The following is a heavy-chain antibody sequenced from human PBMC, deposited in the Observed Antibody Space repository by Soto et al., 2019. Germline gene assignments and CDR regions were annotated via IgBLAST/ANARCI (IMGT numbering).Heavy chain of an antibody. CDR3: ARRPIRDFKDAFEI. D-gene: IGHD3-3*02. Sequence: GESLKISCKGSGYSFSTYWIGWVRQMPGKGLECMGLIYAGDSNTRYSPSFQGQVTISVDKSISTAYLQWSSLKASDTAMYYCARRPIRDFKDAFEIWGQGTMVTVSS. CDR2: IYAGDSNT. J-gene: IGHJ3*02. V-gene: IGHV5-51*01. CDR1: GYSFSTYW.